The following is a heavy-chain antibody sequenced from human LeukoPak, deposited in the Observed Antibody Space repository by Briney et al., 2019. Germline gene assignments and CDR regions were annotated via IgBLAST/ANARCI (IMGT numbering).Heavy chain of an antibody. CDR1: GGSFSGYY. Sequence: SETLSLTCAVYGGSFSGYYWSWIRQPPGKGLEWIGEINHSGSTNYNPSLKSRVTISVDTSKNQFSLKLSSVTAADTAVYYCARALLWFKGPNDYWGQGTLVTASS. CDR3: ARALLWFKGPNDY. CDR2: INHSGST. D-gene: IGHD3-10*01. J-gene: IGHJ4*02. V-gene: IGHV4-34*01.